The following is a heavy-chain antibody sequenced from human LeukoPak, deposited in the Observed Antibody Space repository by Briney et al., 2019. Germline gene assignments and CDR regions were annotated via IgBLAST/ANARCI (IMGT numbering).Heavy chain of an antibody. V-gene: IGHV4-34*01. CDR3: ARFRRPRWWFDP. Sequence: SETLSLTCAVYGGPFSGYYWSWIRQPPGKGLEWIGEINYSGSTNYNSSLKSRVTISIDTSKNQFSLKLSSVTAADTAVYYCARFRRPRWWFDPWGQGTLVTVSS. CDR2: INYSGST. CDR1: GGPFSGYY. J-gene: IGHJ5*02. D-gene: IGHD2-15*01.